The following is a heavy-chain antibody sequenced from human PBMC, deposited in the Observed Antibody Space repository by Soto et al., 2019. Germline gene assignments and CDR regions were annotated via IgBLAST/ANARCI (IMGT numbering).Heavy chain of an antibody. CDR1: GGTFTNYA. D-gene: IGHD3-3*01. Sequence: QVQLVQSGSEVKKPGSSVKVSCKASGGTFTNYAISWVRQAPGQGLEWMGGLIPIFGTPNYARKFQGRVTITADKSSSTAYMELSSLRSEDTAVYYCARGRRQSLVECFDYWGQGTLVTVSS. CDR3: ARGRRQSLVECFDY. J-gene: IGHJ4*02. V-gene: IGHV1-69*06. CDR2: LIPIFGTP.